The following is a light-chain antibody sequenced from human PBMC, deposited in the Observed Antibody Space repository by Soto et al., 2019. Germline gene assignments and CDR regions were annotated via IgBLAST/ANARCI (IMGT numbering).Light chain of an antibody. V-gene: IGLV2-14*01. Sequence: QSGLTLAAAVSGSPGQSITISCTGTSSDIGSYNYVAWYQQFPGKTPKLIIYEVRNRPSGVSFRFSGSKSGNTASLTISGLQAEDEADYYCISYRGSDTSYVFGTGTKVTLL. CDR2: EVR. J-gene: IGLJ1*01. CDR3: ISYRGSDTSYV. CDR1: SSDIGSYNY.